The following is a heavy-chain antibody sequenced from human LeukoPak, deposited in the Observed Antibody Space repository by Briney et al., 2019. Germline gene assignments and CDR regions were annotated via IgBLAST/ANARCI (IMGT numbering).Heavy chain of an antibody. Sequence: GGSLRLSCAASGFTVSSNYMSWVRQAPGKGLEWVSVIYSGGSTYNADSVKGRFTISRDNSKNTLYLQMNSLRAEDTAVYYCASIGSGSNPRYWGQGTLVTVSS. D-gene: IGHD3-10*01. CDR3: ASIGSGSNPRY. J-gene: IGHJ4*02. CDR1: GFTVSSNY. CDR2: IYSGGST. V-gene: IGHV3-53*01.